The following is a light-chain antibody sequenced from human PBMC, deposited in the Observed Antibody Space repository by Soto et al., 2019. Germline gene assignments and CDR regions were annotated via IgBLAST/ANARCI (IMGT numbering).Light chain of an antibody. CDR3: SSYTSDNRDYV. CDR1: SSDVGAYTS. J-gene: IGLJ1*01. Sequence: QSVLTQPASVSGSPGQSITISCTGSSSDVGAYTSVSWYQQHPGKAPKLMSYEVSNRPSGVSRRFSGSKSGNTASLTTSGLQAEDEAHYYCSSYTSDNRDYVFGTGTKVTVL. V-gene: IGLV2-14*01. CDR2: EVS.